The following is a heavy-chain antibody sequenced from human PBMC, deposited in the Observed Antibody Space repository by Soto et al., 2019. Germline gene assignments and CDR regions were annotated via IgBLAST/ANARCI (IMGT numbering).Heavy chain of an antibody. CDR1: GFTYSTYT. CDR3: DSAVAGTFH. CDR2: IYSGGTT. V-gene: IGHV3-66*01. J-gene: IGHJ4*02. Sequence: PGGFLRLSCAASGFTYSTYTRHWVRQAPGKGLEWVSVIYSGGTTYYADSVKGRFTISRDNSKNTLYLQMNSLRAEDKAVYYCDSAVAGTFHWGQGTLVPVSS. D-gene: IGHD6-19*01.